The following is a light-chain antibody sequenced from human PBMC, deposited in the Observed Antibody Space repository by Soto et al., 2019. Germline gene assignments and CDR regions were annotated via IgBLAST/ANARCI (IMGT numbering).Light chain of an antibody. CDR3: ISYASTSLYV. Sequence: QSALTQPASVSGSPGQSITISCTGTSSDVGAYNYVSWYQQYPDKAPKVMIFEVSHRPSRVSNRFSGSKSGNTASLTISGLQAEDEADYYCISYASTSLYVFGTGTKLTVL. CDR1: SSDVGAYNY. J-gene: IGLJ1*01. CDR2: EVS. V-gene: IGLV2-14*01.